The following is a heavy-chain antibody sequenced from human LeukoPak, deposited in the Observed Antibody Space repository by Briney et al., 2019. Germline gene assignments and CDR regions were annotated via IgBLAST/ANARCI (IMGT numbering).Heavy chain of an antibody. CDR1: GGSISSGSYY. Sequence: SQTLSLTCTVSGGSISSGSYYWSWIRQPAGKGLEWIGRIYTSGSTNYNPSLKSRVTISVDTSKNQFSLKLSSVTAADTAVYYCARESPLGHYFDYWGQGTLVIVSS. J-gene: IGHJ4*02. V-gene: IGHV4-61*02. CDR3: ARESPLGHYFDY. D-gene: IGHD3-16*01. CDR2: IYTSGST.